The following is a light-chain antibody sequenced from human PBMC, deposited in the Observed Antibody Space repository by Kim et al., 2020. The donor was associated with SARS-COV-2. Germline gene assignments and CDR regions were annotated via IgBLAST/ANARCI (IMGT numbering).Light chain of an antibody. V-gene: IGKV3-15*01. Sequence: EILMTQSPATVSVSPGETATLSCRASQSLGSTLAWYQQKPGQAPRLLVYGASTRATGIPARFSGSGSGTEFSLTISSLQSEDFAVYYCQQYNNWPLTFGGGTKVDIK. CDR1: QSLGST. CDR3: QQYNNWPLT. J-gene: IGKJ4*01. CDR2: GAS.